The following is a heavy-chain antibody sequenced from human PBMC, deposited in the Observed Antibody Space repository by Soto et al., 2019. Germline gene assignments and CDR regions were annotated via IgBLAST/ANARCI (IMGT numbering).Heavy chain of an antibody. Sequence: QVQLVQSGAEVKKPGSSVKVSCKASGGTFSSYAISWVRQAPGQGLEWMGGIIPIFGTANYAQKFQGRVTITADKSTSTAYMELSSLRSEDTAVYYCARDRDMYYYDSSGYYSTAFGIWGQRTMVTVSS. D-gene: IGHD3-22*01. CDR3: ARDRDMYYYDSSGYYSTAFGI. CDR1: GGTFSSYA. V-gene: IGHV1-69*14. J-gene: IGHJ3*02. CDR2: IIPIFGTA.